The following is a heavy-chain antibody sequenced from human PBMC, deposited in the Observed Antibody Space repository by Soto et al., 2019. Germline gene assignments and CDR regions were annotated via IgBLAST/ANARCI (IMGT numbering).Heavy chain of an antibody. J-gene: IGHJ6*02. V-gene: IGHV3-23*01. CDR1: GFTFSSYA. Sequence: EVQLLESGGGLVQPGGSLRLSCAASGFTFSSYAMSWVRQAPGKGLEWVSAISGSGGSTYYADSVKGRFTISRDNSKNTLYLQMNSLRAEDTAVYYCAKDQGYVLRFLEWPDYYYGMDVWGQGTTVTVSS. CDR3: AKDQGYVLRFLEWPDYYYGMDV. CDR2: ISGSGGST. D-gene: IGHD3-3*01.